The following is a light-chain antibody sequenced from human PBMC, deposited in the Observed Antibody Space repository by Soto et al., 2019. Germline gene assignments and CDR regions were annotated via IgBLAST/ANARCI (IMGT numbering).Light chain of an antibody. V-gene: IGLV2-8*01. CDR3: SSYAGSNNVV. J-gene: IGLJ2*01. CDR2: EVS. Sequence: QSALTQPPSASGSPGQSVTISCTGTSSEVGGDNYVSWYQQHPGKAPKILIYEVSKRPSGVPDRFSGSKSGNTASLTVSGLQAEDEADYYCSSYAGSNNVVFGGGTKLTVL. CDR1: SSEVGGDNY.